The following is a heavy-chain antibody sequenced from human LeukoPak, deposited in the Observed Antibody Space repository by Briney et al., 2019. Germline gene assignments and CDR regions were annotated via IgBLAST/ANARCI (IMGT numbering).Heavy chain of an antibody. CDR3: ARERGSYYDSSGHDRYGPSDAFDI. CDR1: GFTFSSYS. J-gene: IGHJ3*02. V-gene: IGHV3-21*01. Sequence: PGGSLRLSCAASGFTFSSYSMNWVRQAPGKGLEWVSSISSSSSYIYYADSVKGRFTISRDNAKNSLYLQMNSLRAEDTAVYYCARERGSYYDSSGHDRYGPSDAFDIWGQGTMVTVSS. CDR2: ISSSSSYI. D-gene: IGHD3-22*01.